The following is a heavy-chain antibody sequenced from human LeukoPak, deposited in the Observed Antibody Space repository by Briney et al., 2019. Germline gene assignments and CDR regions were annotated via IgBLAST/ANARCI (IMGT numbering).Heavy chain of an antibody. V-gene: IGHV4-59*01. D-gene: IGHD1-26*01. CDR1: GGSISSYY. Sequence: PSETLSLTCTVSGGSISSYYWSWIRQPPGKGLEWVGYIYYSGSTKYNPSLKSRVTISADTSKNQFSLKLSSVTAADTAVYYCARDRGSYYTHFDYWGQGTLVTVSS. CDR2: IYYSGST. J-gene: IGHJ4*02. CDR3: ARDRGSYYTHFDY.